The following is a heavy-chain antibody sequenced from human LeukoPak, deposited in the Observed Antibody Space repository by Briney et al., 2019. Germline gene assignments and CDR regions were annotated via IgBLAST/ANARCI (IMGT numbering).Heavy chain of an antibody. CDR2: IYYSGST. D-gene: IGHD3-22*01. J-gene: IGHJ4*02. V-gene: IGHV4-30-4*01. CDR1: GGSISSGDYY. CDR3: ARGGGYYDSSGYSDY. Sequence: SQTLSLTYTVSGGSISSGDYYWSWIRQPPGKGLEWIGYIYYSGSTYYNPSLKSRVTISVDTSKNQFSLKLSSVTAADTAVYYCARGGGYYDSSGYSDYWGQGTLVTVSS.